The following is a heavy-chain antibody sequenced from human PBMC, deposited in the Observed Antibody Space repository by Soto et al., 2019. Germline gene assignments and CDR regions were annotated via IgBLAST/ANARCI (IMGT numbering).Heavy chain of an antibody. Sequence: QITLKESGPALVKPTQTLTLTCTFSGFSLSTSGVGVGWIRQPPGKALEWLALFYWDDDNRYSPSLKRRLTITKDTANNQVVLTMTEMAPMDPTTYYCAHRYCSGGSCYWDYYIELWGRGTLVTLSP. CDR1: GFSLSTSGVG. J-gene: IGHJ2*01. V-gene: IGHV2-5*02. D-gene: IGHD2-15*01. CDR3: AHRYCSGGSCYWDYYIEL. CDR2: FYWDDDN.